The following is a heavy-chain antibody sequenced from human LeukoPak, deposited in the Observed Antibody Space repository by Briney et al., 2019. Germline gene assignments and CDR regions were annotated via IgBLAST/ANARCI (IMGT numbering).Heavy chain of an antibody. CDR1: GFTFSSYD. CDR3: ARGIGTPIGWFDP. CDR2: IGTAGDT. Sequence: PGRSLRLSCAASGFTFSSYDMHWVRHATGKGLEWVSAIGTAGDTYYPGSVKGRFTISRENAKNSLYLQMNSLRAGDTAVYYCARGIGTPIGWFDPWGQGTLVTVSS. J-gene: IGHJ5*02. D-gene: IGHD1-26*01. V-gene: IGHV3-13*01.